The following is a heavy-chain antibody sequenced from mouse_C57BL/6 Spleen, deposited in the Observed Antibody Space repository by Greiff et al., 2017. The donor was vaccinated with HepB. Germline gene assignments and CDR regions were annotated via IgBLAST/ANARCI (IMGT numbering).Heavy chain of an antibody. J-gene: IGHJ4*01. Sequence: EVMLVESEGGLVQPGSSMKLSCTASGFTFSDYYMAWVRQVPEKGLEWVANINYDGSSTYYLDSLKSRFIISRDNAKNILYLQMSSLKSEDTATYYCAREGGYWGAMDYWGQGTSVTVSS. V-gene: IGHV5-16*01. CDR2: INYDGSST. CDR1: GFTFSDYY. CDR3: AREGGYWGAMDY. D-gene: IGHD2-3*01.